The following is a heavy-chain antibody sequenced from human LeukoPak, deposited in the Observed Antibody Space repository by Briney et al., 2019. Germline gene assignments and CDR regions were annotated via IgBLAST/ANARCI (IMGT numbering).Heavy chain of an antibody. V-gene: IGHV1-8*03. J-gene: IGHJ4*02. CDR1: GYTFTSYD. CDR2: MNPNSGNT. Sequence: ASVKVSCKPSGYTFTSYDINWVRQATGQGLEWMGWMNPNSGNTGYAQKFQGIVTITRNTSISTAYMELSSLRSEDTAVYYCARGVQTGSGWHFDYWGQGTLVTVSS. D-gene: IGHD6-19*01. CDR3: ARGVQTGSGWHFDY.